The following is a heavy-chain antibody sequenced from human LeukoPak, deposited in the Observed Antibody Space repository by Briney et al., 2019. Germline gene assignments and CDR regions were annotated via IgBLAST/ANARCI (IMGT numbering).Heavy chain of an antibody. D-gene: IGHD6-25*01. CDR3: ARRDSSGVVPRWDY. Sequence: SETLSLTCTVSGGSISSYYWSWIRQPPGKGLEWIGSIYYSGSTYYNPSLKSRVTISVDTSKNQFSLKLTSMTAADTAVYYCARRDSSGVVPRWDYWGQGTLVTVSS. CDR1: GGSISSYY. V-gene: IGHV4-39*01. J-gene: IGHJ4*02. CDR2: IYYSGST.